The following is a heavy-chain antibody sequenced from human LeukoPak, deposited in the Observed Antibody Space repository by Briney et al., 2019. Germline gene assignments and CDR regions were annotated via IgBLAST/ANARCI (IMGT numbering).Heavy chain of an antibody. Sequence: SVKVSCKASGGTFSSYAIRWVRQAPGQGLEWMGGIIPIFGTANYAQKFQGRVTITTDESTSTAYMELSSLRSEDTAVYYCARDTSPYYYMDVWGKGTTVTVSS. D-gene: IGHD3-3*01. CDR2: IIPIFGTA. CDR1: GGTFSSYA. J-gene: IGHJ6*03. V-gene: IGHV1-69*05. CDR3: ARDTSPYYYMDV.